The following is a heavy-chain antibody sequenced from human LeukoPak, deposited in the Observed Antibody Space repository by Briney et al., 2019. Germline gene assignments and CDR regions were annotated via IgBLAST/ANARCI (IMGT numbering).Heavy chain of an antibody. V-gene: IGHV5-51*01. CDR1: GYSFTRYW. CDR3: ARHGPLLCGGDCYSWWFDP. J-gene: IGHJ5*02. Sequence: PGESLKISCKGSGYSFTRYWMGWVRQMRGQGLEWMGSISPGDSDTRYGPSFQGQVTISADKSISTAYLQWSSLKASDTAMYYCARHGPLLCGGDCYSWWFDPWGQGTLVTVSS. CDR2: ISPGDSDT. D-gene: IGHD2-21*02.